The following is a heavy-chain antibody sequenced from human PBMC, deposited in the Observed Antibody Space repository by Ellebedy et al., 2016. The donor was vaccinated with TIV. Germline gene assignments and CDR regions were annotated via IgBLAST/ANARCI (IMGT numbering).Heavy chain of an antibody. Sequence: AASVKVSCKASGGTFSTYAIGWVRQAPGQGLEWMGGILPIFGTANDAQKFQGRVTITADESTSTAYMEMSSLTSEDTAVYYCARRDYGNYVALDIWGQGTMVTVSS. V-gene: IGHV1-69*13. CDR3: ARRDYGNYVALDI. CDR1: GGTFSTYA. CDR2: ILPIFGTA. J-gene: IGHJ3*02. D-gene: IGHD4-11*01.